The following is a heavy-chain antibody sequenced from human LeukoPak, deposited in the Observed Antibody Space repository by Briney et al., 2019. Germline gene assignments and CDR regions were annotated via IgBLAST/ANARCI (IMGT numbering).Heavy chain of an antibody. CDR3: ARALSWTTNSYYYMDV. J-gene: IGHJ6*03. V-gene: IGHV1-8*01. Sequence: ASVNVSCTASGYTFTTYDINWVRQATGQGLEWMGWMNPNSGNTGYAQKFQGRVTMTKNTSITTAYMELSSLRSEDTAVYYCARALSWTTNSYYYMDVWGKGTTVTVSS. CDR1: GYTFTTYD. D-gene: IGHD3/OR15-3a*01. CDR2: MNPNSGNT.